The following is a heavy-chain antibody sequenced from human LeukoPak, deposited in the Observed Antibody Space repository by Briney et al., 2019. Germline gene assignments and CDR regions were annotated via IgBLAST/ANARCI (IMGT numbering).Heavy chain of an antibody. CDR3: AREEAVPGLLKIDY. CDR1: GFSFCTYA. V-gene: IGHV3-23*01. Sequence: GGSLRVSCAASGFSFCTYAMSWVRQAPGEGLEWVSAISGSGANTYYADSLKGRFPISRDNSKNTLFLQVHSLRAAATAVYFCAREEAVPGLLKIDYWGPGILVTASS. D-gene: IGHD6-19*01. CDR2: ISGSGANT. J-gene: IGHJ4*02.